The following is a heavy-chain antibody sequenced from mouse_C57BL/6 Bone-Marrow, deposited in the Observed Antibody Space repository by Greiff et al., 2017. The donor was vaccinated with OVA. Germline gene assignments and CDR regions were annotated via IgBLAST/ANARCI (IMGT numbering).Heavy chain of an antibody. Sequence: EVMLVESGGGLVQSGRSLRLSCATSGFTFSDFYMEWVSQAPGKGLEWIAASRNKANDYTTEYSASVKGRFTVSRDTSQNILYLQMNALRAEDTAIYYCARDGPFLPFDYWGQGTTLTVSS. CDR3: ARDGPFLPFDY. CDR1: GFTFSDFY. J-gene: IGHJ2*01. CDR2: SRNKANDYTT. V-gene: IGHV7-1*01.